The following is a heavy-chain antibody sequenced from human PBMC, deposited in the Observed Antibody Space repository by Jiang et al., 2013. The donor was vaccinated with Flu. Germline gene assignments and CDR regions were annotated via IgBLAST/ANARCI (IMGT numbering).Heavy chain of an antibody. Sequence: VLLKPSETLSLTCAVYGGSFSGYYWSWIRQPPGKGLEWIGEINHSGSTNYNPSLKSRVTISVDTSKNQFSLKLTSVTAADTAVYYCARMTAADPNPRYYYYYMDVWGKGTTVTVSS. CDR2: INHSGST. CDR3: ARMTAADPNPRYYYYYMDV. J-gene: IGHJ6*03. CDR1: GGSFSGYY. D-gene: IGHD6-13*01. V-gene: IGHV4-34*01.